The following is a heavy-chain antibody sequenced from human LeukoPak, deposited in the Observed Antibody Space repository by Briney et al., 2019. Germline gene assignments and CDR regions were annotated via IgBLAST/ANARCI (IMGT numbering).Heavy chain of an antibody. CDR3: ARVFYGPGSYTAYYFDY. CDR1: GGSINTGDYS. V-gene: IGHV4-30-4*01. Sequence: PSQTLSLTCTVSGGSINTGDYSWSWIRQPPGMGLEWIGYIYYRGTTYYNPSLKSRLTMSVETSKNQFSLKLSSVTAADTAVYYCARVFYGPGSYTAYYFDYWGQGTLVTVSS. CDR2: IYYRGTT. J-gene: IGHJ4*02. D-gene: IGHD3-10*01.